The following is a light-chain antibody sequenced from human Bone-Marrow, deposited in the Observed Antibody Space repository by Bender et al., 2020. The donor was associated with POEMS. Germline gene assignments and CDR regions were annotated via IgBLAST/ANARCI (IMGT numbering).Light chain of an antibody. J-gene: IGLJ2*01. V-gene: IGLV2-11*01. CDR2: DDS. Sequence: QSALTQPRSVSGSPGQSVTISCTGTSNDVGTYNYVSWYQHYPGKAPKLIIYDDSEWPSGVPDRFSASKSGNTASLTISGLQADDEADYYCLSYAGRYTWVFGGGTKLTVL. CDR1: SNDVGTYNY. CDR3: LSYAGRYTWV.